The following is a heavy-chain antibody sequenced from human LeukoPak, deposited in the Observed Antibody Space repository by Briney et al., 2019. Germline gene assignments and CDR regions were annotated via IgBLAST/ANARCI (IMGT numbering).Heavy chain of an antibody. D-gene: IGHD5-24*01. CDR2: INAGNGNT. V-gene: IGHV1-3*01. Sequence: ASVKVSCKASGYTFTSYAMHWVRQAPGQRLEWMGWINAGNGNTKYSQKFQGRVTITRDTSASTAYMELSSLRSEDTAAYYCARGITRWLQVLDYWGQGTLVTVSS. J-gene: IGHJ4*02. CDR1: GYTFTSYA. CDR3: ARGITRWLQVLDY.